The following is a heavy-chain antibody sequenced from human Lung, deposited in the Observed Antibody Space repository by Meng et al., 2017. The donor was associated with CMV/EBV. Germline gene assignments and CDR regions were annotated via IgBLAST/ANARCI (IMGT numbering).Heavy chain of an antibody. V-gene: IGHV3-7*01. CDR1: GFTFRNYW. CDR3: VPHDCAMDS. J-gene: IGHJ6*02. Sequence: GESXKISCAASGFTFRNYWMSWVRQAPGKGLEWVANIKGDGGDKGYVDSVKGRFTISRDNARNSLYMEMNSLRAEDTALYYCVPHDCAMDSWGQGTTVTVSS. CDR2: IKGDGGDK.